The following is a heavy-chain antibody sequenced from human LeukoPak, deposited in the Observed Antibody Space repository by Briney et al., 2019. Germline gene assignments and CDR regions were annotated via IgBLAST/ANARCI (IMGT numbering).Heavy chain of an antibody. CDR2: IYISGST. V-gene: IGHV4-4*07. CDR3: ARRTDSGSWYFDL. Sequence: SETLSLTCTVSGASINSHYWSWIRQPAGKGLEWIGRIYISGSTNYNPSLKSRVTISVETSKNQFSLNLSSVTAADTAVYYCARRTDSGSWYFDLWGRGTLVTVSS. D-gene: IGHD6-6*01. J-gene: IGHJ2*01. CDR1: GASINSHY.